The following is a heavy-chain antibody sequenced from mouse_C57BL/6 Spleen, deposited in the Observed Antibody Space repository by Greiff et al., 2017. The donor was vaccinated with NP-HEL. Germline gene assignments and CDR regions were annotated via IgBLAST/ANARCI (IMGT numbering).Heavy chain of an antibody. J-gene: IGHJ2*01. CDR2: ISYDGSN. D-gene: IGHD1-1*01. V-gene: IGHV3-6*01. Sequence: EVQLQQSGPGLVKPSQSLSLTCSVTGYSITSGYYWNWIRQFPGNKLEWMGYISYDGSNNSNPSLKNRITITRDTSTNQFFLKLNSVTTEDTATYSWAREGAGTVYFDYWGQGTTLTVSS. CDR1: GYSITSGYY. CDR3: AREGAGTVYFDY.